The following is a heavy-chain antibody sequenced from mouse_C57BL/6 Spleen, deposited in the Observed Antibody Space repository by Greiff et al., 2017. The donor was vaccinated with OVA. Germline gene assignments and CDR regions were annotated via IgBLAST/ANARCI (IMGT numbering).Heavy chain of an antibody. V-gene: IGHV2-2*01. CDR1: GFSLTSYG. CDR2: IWSGGST. Sequence: QVQLQQSGPGLVQPSQSLSITCTVSGFSLTSYGVHWVRQSPGKGLEWLGVIWSGGSTDYNAAFISRLSISKDNSKSQVFFKMNSLQADDTAIYYCARPYYGLAYWGQGTLVTVSA. J-gene: IGHJ3*01. CDR3: ARPYYGLAY. D-gene: IGHD2-10*01.